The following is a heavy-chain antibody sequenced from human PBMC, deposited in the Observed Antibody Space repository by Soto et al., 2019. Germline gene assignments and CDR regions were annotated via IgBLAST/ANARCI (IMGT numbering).Heavy chain of an antibody. CDR3: ATGWTPLTTRYYGLDV. D-gene: IGHD1-1*01. Sequence: GGSLRLSCTASGLNFSSYAMHWVRQAPGKGLDWVAVIGRDGSQKLYGDSVRGRFDISRDNSKNTVFLHLADLRAEDTALYSCATGWTPLTTRYYGLDVWGQGTTVTVSS. J-gene: IGHJ6*02. CDR2: IGRDGSQK. V-gene: IGHV3-33*03. CDR1: GLNFSSYA.